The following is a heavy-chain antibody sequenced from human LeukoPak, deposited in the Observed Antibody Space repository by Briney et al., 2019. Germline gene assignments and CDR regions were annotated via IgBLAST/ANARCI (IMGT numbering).Heavy chain of an antibody. D-gene: IGHD4-17*01. V-gene: IGHV4-34*01. CDR1: GGSISSYY. J-gene: IGHJ3*02. CDR3: ARASETDYGDKGDAFDI. Sequence: PSETLSLTCTVSGGSISSYYWSWIRQPPGKGLEWIGEINHSGSTNYNPSLKSRVTISVDTSKNQFSLKLSSVTAADTAVYYCARASETDYGDKGDAFDIWGQGTMVTVSS. CDR2: INHSGST.